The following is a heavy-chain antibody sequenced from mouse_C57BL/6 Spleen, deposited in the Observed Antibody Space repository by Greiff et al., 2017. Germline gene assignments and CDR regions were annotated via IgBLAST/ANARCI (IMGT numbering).Heavy chain of an antibody. CDR3: ARWSLHYAMDY. V-gene: IGHV1-59*01. Sequence: QVQLQQPGAELVRPGTSVKLSCKASGYTFTSYWMHWVKQRPGQGLEWIGVIDPSDSYTNYNQKFKGKDTLTVDTSSSTAYMQLSSLTSEDSAVYYCARWSLHYAMDYWGQGTSVTVSS. CDR2: IDPSDSYT. D-gene: IGHD6-5*01. CDR1: GYTFTSYW. J-gene: IGHJ4*01.